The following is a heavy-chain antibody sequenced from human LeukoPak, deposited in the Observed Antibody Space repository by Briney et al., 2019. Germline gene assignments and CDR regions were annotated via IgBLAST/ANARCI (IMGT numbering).Heavy chain of an antibody. V-gene: IGHV3-23*01. CDR1: GFTFSSYA. CDR3: SKLGPFLWSGSHYYYYYGMDV. D-gene: IGHD3-10*02. Sequence: PGGSLRLSCAASGFTFSSYAMSWVREAPGKGLEWVSAISGSGGSTYYADSVKGRFTISRDNSKNTLYLQMNSLRAEDTAVYYCSKLGPFLWSGSHYYYYYGMDVWGQGTTVTVSS. J-gene: IGHJ6*02. CDR2: ISGSGGST.